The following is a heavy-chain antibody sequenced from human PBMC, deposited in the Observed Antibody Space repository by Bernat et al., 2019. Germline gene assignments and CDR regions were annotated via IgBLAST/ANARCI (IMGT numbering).Heavy chain of an antibody. CDR3: ARVHSSGWYVVPYYYYYYMDV. D-gene: IGHD6-19*01. Sequence: EVQLVESGGGLVKPGGSLRLSCAASGFTFSSYSMNWVRQAPGKGLEWVLYISSSSSYIYYADSVKGRFTISRDNAKNSLYLQMNSLRAEDTAVYYWARVHSSGWYVVPYYYYYYMDVWGKGTTVTVSS. J-gene: IGHJ6*03. CDR1: GFTFSSYS. CDR2: ISSSSSYI. V-gene: IGHV3-21*05.